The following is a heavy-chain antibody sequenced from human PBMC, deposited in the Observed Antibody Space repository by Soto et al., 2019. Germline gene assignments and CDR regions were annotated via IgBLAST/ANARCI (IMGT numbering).Heavy chain of an antibody. CDR1: GGTFSSYA. J-gene: IGHJ5*02. CDR2: IIPIFGTA. CDR3: ARGMGYSYGSGPMGNWFDP. Sequence: QVQLVQSGAEVKKPGSSVKVSCKASGGTFSSYAISWVRQAPGQGLEWMGGIIPIFGTANYAQKFQGRVTITEDESTSTAYMGLGSLRSEDTAVYYCARGMGYSYGSGPMGNWFDPWGQGPLVTVSS. V-gene: IGHV1-69*01. D-gene: IGHD3-10*01.